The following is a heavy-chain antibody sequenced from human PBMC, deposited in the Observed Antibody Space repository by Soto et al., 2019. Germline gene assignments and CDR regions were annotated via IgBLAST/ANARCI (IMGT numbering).Heavy chain of an antibody. J-gene: IGHJ4*02. CDR1: GYTFTGND. Sequence: TSVKLSCKDSGYTFTGNDMHWVRQAPGQGLEWMGWISAYNGNTNYAQKLQGRVTMTTDTSTSTAYMELRSLRSVETAVYYCAREPVTATLDYWGQGTLVTVSS. CDR2: ISAYNGNT. D-gene: IGHD2-21*02. CDR3: AREPVTATLDY. V-gene: IGHV1-18*04.